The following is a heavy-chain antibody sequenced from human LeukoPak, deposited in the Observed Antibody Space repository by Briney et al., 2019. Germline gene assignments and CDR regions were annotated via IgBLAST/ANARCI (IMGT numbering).Heavy chain of an antibody. CDR3: ARLAGAYSDPYDY. J-gene: IGHJ4*02. V-gene: IGHV3-53*01. D-gene: IGHD4/OR15-4a*01. CDR2: IYSDNT. CDR1: GFTFSDYW. Sequence: GGSLRLACVASGFTFSDYWMSWVRQAPGKGLEWVSFIYSDNTHNSDSVKGRFTISRDNPKNTLYLQMNSLRAEDTAVYYCARLAGAYSDPYDYSGEGTLVTVSS.